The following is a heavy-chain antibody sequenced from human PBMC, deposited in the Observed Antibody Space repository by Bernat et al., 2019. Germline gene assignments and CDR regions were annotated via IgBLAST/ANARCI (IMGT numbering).Heavy chain of an antibody. V-gene: IGHV3-15*01. D-gene: IGHD2-15*01. CDR2: IKSKTDGGTT. CDR1: GFTFSNAW. J-gene: IGHJ4*02. CDR3: TTDPPIVVVVAAHTFDD. Sequence: EVQLVESGGGLVKPGGSLRLSCAASGFTFSNAWMSWVRQAPGKGLEWVGRIKSKTDGGTTDYAAPVKGRFTISRDDSKNTLYLQMNSLKTEDTAVYYCTTDPPIVVVVAAHTFDDWGQGTLVTVSS.